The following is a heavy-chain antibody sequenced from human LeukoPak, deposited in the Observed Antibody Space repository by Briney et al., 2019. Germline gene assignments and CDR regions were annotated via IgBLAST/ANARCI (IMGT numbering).Heavy chain of an antibody. CDR3: AKDFSGSYSNY. CDR2: ISSSGSTI. V-gene: IGHV3-48*03. D-gene: IGHD1-26*01. Sequence: GGSLRLSCAASGFTFSSYEMNWVRQAPGKGLEWVSYISSSGSTIYYADSVKGRFTISRDNAKNSLYLQMNSLRAEDTAVYYCAKDFSGSYSNYWGQGTLVTVSS. J-gene: IGHJ4*02. CDR1: GFTFSSYE.